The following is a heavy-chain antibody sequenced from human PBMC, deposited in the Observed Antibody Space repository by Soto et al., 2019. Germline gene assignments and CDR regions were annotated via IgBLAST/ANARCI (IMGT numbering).Heavy chain of an antibody. Sequence: LGGSLRLSCAASGFTFSSYGMHWVRQAPGKGLEWVAVISYDGSNKYYADSVKGRFTISRDNSKNTLYLQMNSLRAEDTAVYYCAKGYSSGSSTPYYFDYWGQGTLVTVSS. CDR2: ISYDGSNK. CDR3: AKGYSSGSSTPYYFDY. V-gene: IGHV3-30*18. J-gene: IGHJ4*02. D-gene: IGHD6-19*01. CDR1: GFTFSSYG.